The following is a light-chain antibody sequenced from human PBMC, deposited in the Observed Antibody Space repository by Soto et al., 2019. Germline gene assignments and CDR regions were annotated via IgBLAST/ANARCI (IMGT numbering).Light chain of an antibody. Sequence: VDRVTITCQATQDIRKYLNWYQQKPGKAPKLLIYDASSLETGVPSRFSGSGSGTEFTLTISSLQPEDFATYYCQQSYSTPLTFGGGTKVDIK. CDR2: DAS. CDR3: QQSYSTPLT. V-gene: IGKV1-39*01. CDR1: QDIRKY. J-gene: IGKJ4*01.